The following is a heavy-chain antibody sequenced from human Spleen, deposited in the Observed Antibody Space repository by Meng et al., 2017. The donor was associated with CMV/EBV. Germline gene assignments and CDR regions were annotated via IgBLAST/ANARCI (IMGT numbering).Heavy chain of an antibody. CDR3: AKDRVEFYQASGSYFDY. J-gene: IGHJ4*02. CDR2: IRYDGNDK. Sequence: GESLKISCAASGFIFSSYGMTWVRQAPGKGLEWVAFIRYDGNDKYYADSVKGRFTISRDNSKNTVYVQMNSLRPEDTAVYYCAKDRVEFYQASGSYFDYWGLGTLVTVSS. CDR1: GFIFSSYG. D-gene: IGHD3-10*01. V-gene: IGHV3-30*02.